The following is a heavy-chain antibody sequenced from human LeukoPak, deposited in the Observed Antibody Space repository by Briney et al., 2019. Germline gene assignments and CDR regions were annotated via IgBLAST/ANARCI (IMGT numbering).Heavy chain of an antibody. CDR3: AEAALAYCGGDCPNWFDP. Sequence: PGGSLRLSCAASGFSFSSYGMHWVRQAPGKGLEWVAVKLYDGSNKHYADSVKGRFTISRDNSKNTLYLQMNSLRAEDTAVYYCAEAALAYCGGDCPNWFDPWGQGILVTVSS. CDR1: GFSFSSYG. J-gene: IGHJ5*02. V-gene: IGHV3-30*18. D-gene: IGHD2-21*02. CDR2: KLYDGSNK.